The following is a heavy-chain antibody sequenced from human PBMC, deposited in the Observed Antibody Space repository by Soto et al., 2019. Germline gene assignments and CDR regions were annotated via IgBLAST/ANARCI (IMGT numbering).Heavy chain of an antibody. CDR3: ARGADSGNYWPLDY. J-gene: IGHJ4*02. D-gene: IGHD1-26*01. CDR2: IWYDGSNK. CDR1: GFTFSSYG. V-gene: IGHV3-33*01. Sequence: QVQLVESGGGVVQPGRSLRLSCAASGFTFSSYGMHWVRQAPGKGLEGVAVIWYDGSNKYYADSVKGRFTISRDNXXNTLYLQMNSLRAEDTAVYYCARGADSGNYWPLDYWGQGTLVTVSS.